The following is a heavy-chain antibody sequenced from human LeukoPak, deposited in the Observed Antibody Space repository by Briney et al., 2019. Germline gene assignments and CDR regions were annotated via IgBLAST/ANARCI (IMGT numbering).Heavy chain of an antibody. Sequence: ASVKVSCKVSGYTLTELSMHWVRQAPGKGLEWMGGFDPEDGETIYAQKFQGRVTMTEDTSTDTAYMELSSLRSGDTAVYYCARDLDYGDYLWFDPWGQGTLVTVSS. CDR2: FDPEDGET. V-gene: IGHV1-24*01. J-gene: IGHJ5*02. CDR3: ARDLDYGDYLWFDP. CDR1: GYTLTELS. D-gene: IGHD4-17*01.